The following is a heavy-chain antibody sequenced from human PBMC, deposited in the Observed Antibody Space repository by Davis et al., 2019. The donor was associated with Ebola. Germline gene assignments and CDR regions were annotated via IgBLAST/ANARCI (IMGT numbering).Heavy chain of an antibody. CDR1: GFTFSSYS. CDR2: ISSSSSTI. CDR3: ASGGDCSSTSCINFAY. J-gene: IGHJ4*03. V-gene: IGHV3-48*01. D-gene: IGHD2-2*01. Sequence: GESLKISCAASGFTFSSYSMNWVRQAPEKGLEWVSYISSSSSTIYYADSVKGRFTISRDNAKNSLYLQMNSLRAEDTAVYYCASGGDCSSTSCINFAYWGQGTTVTVSS.